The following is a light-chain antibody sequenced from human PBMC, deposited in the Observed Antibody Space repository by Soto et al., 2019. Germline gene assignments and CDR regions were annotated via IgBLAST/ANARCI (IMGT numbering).Light chain of an antibody. CDR2: DVA. J-gene: IGLJ1*01. CDR3: CSDARGYPYL. CDR1: GNDVGAYNY. Sequence: QSVLTQPRSVSGSPGQSVTISCTGTGNDVGAYNYVSWYQQHASRPPKLMIYDVARWPSGVPDRFSGSKSGHTASVTISGLQAEDVADYFCCSDARGYPYLFGTGTKVTV. V-gene: IGLV2-11*01.